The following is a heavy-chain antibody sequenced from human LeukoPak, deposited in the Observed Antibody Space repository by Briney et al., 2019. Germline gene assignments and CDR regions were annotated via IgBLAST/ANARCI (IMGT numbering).Heavy chain of an antibody. CDR3: AKSIDYDFWSGYYFPDY. V-gene: IGHV3-23*01. Sequence: PGGSLRLSCAASGFTFSSYAMSWVRQAPGKGLEWVSAMSGSGGSTYYADSVKGRFTISRDNSKNTLYLQMNSLRAEDTAVYYCAKSIDYDFWSGYYFPDYWGQGTLVTVSS. CDR2: MSGSGGST. CDR1: GFTFSSYA. D-gene: IGHD3-3*01. J-gene: IGHJ4*02.